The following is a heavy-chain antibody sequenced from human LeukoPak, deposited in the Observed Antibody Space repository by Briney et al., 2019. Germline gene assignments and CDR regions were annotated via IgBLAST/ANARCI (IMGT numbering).Heavy chain of an antibody. V-gene: IGHV3-30-3*01. J-gene: IGHJ4*02. D-gene: IGHD6-19*01. Sequence: GGSLRLSCAASGFTFRSYAMHWVRRAPRTGLEWVAVVSYAGNNKYYADSVQGRFTISRDNSKNTLYLQMNSLRAEDTAVYYCARDLNRIPVPEGYFDIWGQGTLVTVSS. CDR2: VSYAGNNK. CDR3: ARDLNRIPVPEGYFDI. CDR1: GFTFRSYA.